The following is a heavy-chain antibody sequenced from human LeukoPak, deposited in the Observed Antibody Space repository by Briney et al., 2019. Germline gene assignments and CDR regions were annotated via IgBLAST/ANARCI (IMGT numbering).Heavy chain of an antibody. V-gene: IGHV1-69*13. CDR2: IIPIFGTA. D-gene: IGHD4-23*01. J-gene: IGHJ4*02. CDR3: AGVKGRRWYFDY. Sequence: GASVKVSCTASGYTFTSYGISWVRQAPGQGLEWMGGIIPIFGTANYAQKFQGRVTITADESTSTAYMELSSLRSEDTAVYYCAGVKGRRWYFDYWGQGTLVTVSS. CDR1: GYTFTSYG.